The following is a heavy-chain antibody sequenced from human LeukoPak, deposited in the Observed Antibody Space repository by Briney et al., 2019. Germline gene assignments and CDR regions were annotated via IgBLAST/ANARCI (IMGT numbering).Heavy chain of an antibody. V-gene: IGHV4-4*09. D-gene: IGHD3-3*01. J-gene: IGHJ3*02. CDR3: AGHSRGYTLEWLLDDAFDI. CDR2: IYTSGST. CDR1: GGSISSYY. Sequence: PSETLSLTCTVSGGSISSYYWSWIRQPPGKGLEWIGYIYTSGSTNYNPSLKSRVTISVDTSKNQFSLKLSSVTAADTAVYYCAGHSRGYTLEWLLDDAFDIWGQGTMVTVSS.